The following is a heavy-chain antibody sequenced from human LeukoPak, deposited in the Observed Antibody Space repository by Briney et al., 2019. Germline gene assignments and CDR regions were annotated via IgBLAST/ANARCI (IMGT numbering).Heavy chain of an antibody. Sequence: SETLSLTCTDSGDSISNYYWSWIRQPPGKGLEWIGYIYYSGSTNYNPSLKSRATISVDTSKNQFSLKLNSVTAADTAVYYCAREGLSDSSGYSPFDYWGQGTLVTVSS. V-gene: IGHV4-59*01. CDR3: AREGLSDSSGYSPFDY. CDR2: IYYSGST. CDR1: GDSISNYY. D-gene: IGHD3-22*01. J-gene: IGHJ4*02.